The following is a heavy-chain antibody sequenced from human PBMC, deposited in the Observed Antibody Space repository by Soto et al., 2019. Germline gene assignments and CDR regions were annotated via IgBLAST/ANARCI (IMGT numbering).Heavy chain of an antibody. CDR1: GGSISSGGYS. D-gene: IGHD2-2*01. Sequence: SETLSLTCAVSGGSISSGGYSWSWIRQPPGKGLEWIGYIYHSGSTYYNPSLKSRVTISVDRSKNQFSLKLSSVTAADTDVYYCARGQVLAAQHWGQGTLVTVSS. V-gene: IGHV4-30-2*01. CDR2: IYHSGST. J-gene: IGHJ4*02. CDR3: ARGQVLAAQH.